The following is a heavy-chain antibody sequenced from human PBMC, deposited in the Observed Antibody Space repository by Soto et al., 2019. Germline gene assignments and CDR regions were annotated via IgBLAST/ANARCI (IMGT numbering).Heavy chain of an antibody. CDR3: ARVMDIVLMVYSPNAKYFDY. Sequence: SQTLSLTCAISGDSVSSNSAAWNWIRQSPSRGLEWLGRTYYRSKWYNDYAVSVKSRITINPDTSKNQFSLQLNSVTPEDTAVYYCARVMDIVLMVYSPNAKYFDYWGQGTLVTVS. V-gene: IGHV6-1*01. J-gene: IGHJ4*02. CDR2: TYYRSKWYN. CDR1: GDSVSSNSAA. D-gene: IGHD2-8*01.